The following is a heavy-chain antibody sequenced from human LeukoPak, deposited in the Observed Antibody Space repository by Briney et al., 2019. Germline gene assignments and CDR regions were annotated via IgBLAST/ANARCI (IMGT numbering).Heavy chain of an antibody. D-gene: IGHD2/OR15-2a*01. CDR1: GFTFSSYW. CDR2: IKQDGSER. V-gene: IGHV3-7*01. CDR3: ARTRLSCDC. Sequence: GGSLRLSCAASGFTFSSYWMTWVRQAPGKGLEWVASIKQDGSERNYVDSVKGRFTISRDNAKNSLYLQMNSLRDEDTAVYYCARTRLSCDCWGQGTLATVSS. J-gene: IGHJ4*02.